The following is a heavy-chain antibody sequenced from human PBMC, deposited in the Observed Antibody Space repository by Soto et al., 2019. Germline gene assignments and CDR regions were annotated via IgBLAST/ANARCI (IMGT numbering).Heavy chain of an antibody. V-gene: IGHV3-21*01. Sequence: GGSLRLSCAASGFTFSSYSMNWVRQAPGKGLEWVSSISSSSSYIYYADSVKGRFTISRDNAKNSLYLQMNSLRAEDTAVYYCARDAGGDYELHYWGQGTLVTAPQ. CDR3: ARDAGGDYELHY. CDR1: GFTFSSYS. D-gene: IGHD4-17*01. CDR2: ISSSSSYI. J-gene: IGHJ4*02.